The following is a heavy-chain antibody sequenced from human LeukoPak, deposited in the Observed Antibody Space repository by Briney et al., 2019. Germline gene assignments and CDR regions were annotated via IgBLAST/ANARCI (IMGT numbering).Heavy chain of an antibody. J-gene: IGHJ4*02. Sequence: ASVKVSCKASGYTFTGYYMHWVRQAPGQGLEWMGWINPYSGGTNYAQKFQGRVTMTRDTSISTAYMELSRLRSDDTAVYYCARGPSYLGYCSGGSCQQRTRKYYFDYWGQGTLVTVSS. CDR1: GYTFTGYY. D-gene: IGHD2-15*01. V-gene: IGHV1-2*02. CDR2: INPYSGGT. CDR3: ARGPSYLGYCSGGSCQQRTRKYYFDY.